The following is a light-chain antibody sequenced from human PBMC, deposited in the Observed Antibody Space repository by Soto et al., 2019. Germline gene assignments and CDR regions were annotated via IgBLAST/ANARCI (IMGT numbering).Light chain of an antibody. CDR2: ATS. Sequence: DIQMTQSPSSLSASVGDRVTITCRASQNIRSYLNWYQQKPGKAPQLLIYATSSLQTGVPSRFSASGSGTDFSFVTSDLQAEDSATYYCQQGYSSRWTSGRGTKVEI. J-gene: IGKJ1*01. CDR3: QQGYSSRWT. V-gene: IGKV1-39*01. CDR1: QNIRSY.